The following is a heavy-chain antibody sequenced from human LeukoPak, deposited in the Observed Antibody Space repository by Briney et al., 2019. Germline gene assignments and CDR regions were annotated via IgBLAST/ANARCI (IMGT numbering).Heavy chain of an antibody. D-gene: IGHD3-22*01. J-gene: IGHJ4*02. Sequence: ASVKVSCKVSGYTLTELSMHWVRQAPGKGLEWMGGFDPEDGETIYAQKFQGRVTMTEDTSTDTAYMELSSLRSEDTAVYYCATVQYYYDSSGLPPLKYYFDYWGQGTLVTVSS. CDR1: GYTLTELS. V-gene: IGHV1-24*01. CDR2: FDPEDGET. CDR3: ATVQYYYDSSGLPPLKYYFDY.